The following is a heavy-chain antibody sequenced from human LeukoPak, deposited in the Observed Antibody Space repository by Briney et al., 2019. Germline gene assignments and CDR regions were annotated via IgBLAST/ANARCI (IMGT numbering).Heavy chain of an antibody. J-gene: IGHJ4*02. CDR3: ASSGSYPSGFDY. V-gene: IGHV1-2*02. CDR1: GYTFTSYD. Sequence: VASVKVSCKASGYTFTSYDINWVRQATGQGLEWMGWMNPSSGGTNYAQNFEGRVTMTRATSISTAYMELSGLTSDDTAVYYCASSGSYPSGFDYWGQGTLVTVSS. D-gene: IGHD1-26*01. CDR2: MNPSSGGT.